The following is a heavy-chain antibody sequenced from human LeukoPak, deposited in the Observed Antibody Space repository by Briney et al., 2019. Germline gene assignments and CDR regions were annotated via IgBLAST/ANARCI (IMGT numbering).Heavy chain of an antibody. CDR3: ARVLIYYGSGSYYNDDYYYGMDV. D-gene: IGHD3-10*01. CDR2: IWYDGSNE. Sequence: GGSLRLSCAASGFTFSSYGMHWVRQAPGKGLEWVAVIWYDGSNEYYADSVKGRFTISRDNSKNTLYLQMNSLRAEDTAVYYCARVLIYYGSGSYYNDDYYYGMDVWGQGTTVTVSS. J-gene: IGHJ6*02. V-gene: IGHV3-33*01. CDR1: GFTFSSYG.